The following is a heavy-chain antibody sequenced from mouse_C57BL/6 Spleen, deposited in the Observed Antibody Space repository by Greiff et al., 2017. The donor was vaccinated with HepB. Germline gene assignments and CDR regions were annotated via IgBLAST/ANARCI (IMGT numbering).Heavy chain of an antibody. CDR2: ISDGGSYT. CDR1: GFTFSSYA. J-gene: IGHJ2*01. Sequence: EVKLVESGGGLVKPGGSLKLSCAASGFTFSSYAMSWVRQTPEKRLEWVATISDGGSYTYYPDNVKGRFTISRDNAKNNLYLQMSHLKSEDTAMYYCARDHDGYYYYFDYWGQGTTLTVSS. V-gene: IGHV5-4*01. D-gene: IGHD2-3*01. CDR3: ARDHDGYYYYFDY.